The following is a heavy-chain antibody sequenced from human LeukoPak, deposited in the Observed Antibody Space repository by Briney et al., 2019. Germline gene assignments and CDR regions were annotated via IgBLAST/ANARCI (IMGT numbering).Heavy chain of an antibody. Sequence: PSEALSXTCXVSGSSFNTYYWXXXRQPAGKAXXXIGXXHXSGXXXYXXXLQXRVTXXXXXSKKEFSLKLTSVTAADTAVYYCAXDIVYLIDEDYGWGQGILVTVSS. CDR3: AXDIVYLIDEDYG. V-gene: IGHV4-4*07. J-gene: IGHJ4*02. CDR1: GSSFNTYY. CDR2: XHXSGXX. D-gene: IGHD4-17*01.